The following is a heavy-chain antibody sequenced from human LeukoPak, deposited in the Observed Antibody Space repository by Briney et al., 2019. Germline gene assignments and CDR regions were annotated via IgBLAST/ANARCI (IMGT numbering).Heavy chain of an antibody. Sequence: ASVKVSCKASGYTVTSYGISWVRQAPGQGLEWMGWISAYNGNTNYAQKLQGRVTMTTDTSTSTAYMELRSLRSDDTAVYYCARVVYYYDSSGYYEFDYWGQGTLVTVSS. CDR1: GYTVTSYG. D-gene: IGHD3-22*01. J-gene: IGHJ4*02. V-gene: IGHV1-18*01. CDR3: ARVVYYYDSSGYYEFDY. CDR2: ISAYNGNT.